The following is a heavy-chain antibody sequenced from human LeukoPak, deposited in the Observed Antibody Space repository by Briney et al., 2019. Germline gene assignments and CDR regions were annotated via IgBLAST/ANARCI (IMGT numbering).Heavy chain of an antibody. V-gene: IGHV3-48*04. CDR1: GLTFSRYS. Sequence: GGSLRLSCAASGLTFSRYSMNWVRQAPGKGLKWVSYISSSSSTIYYADSVKGRFTISRDNAKNSLYLQMNSLRAEDTAVYYCVRSGYYYYMDVWGKGTTVTVSS. CDR3: VRSGYYYYMDV. D-gene: IGHD3-10*01. CDR2: ISSSSSTI. J-gene: IGHJ6*03.